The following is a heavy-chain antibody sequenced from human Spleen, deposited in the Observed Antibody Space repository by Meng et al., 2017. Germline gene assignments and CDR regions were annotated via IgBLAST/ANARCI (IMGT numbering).Heavy chain of an antibody. J-gene: IGHJ3*02. CDR3: ARSLVIRYFDWLFPKGGVDAFDI. CDR2: IYSSGNT. CDR1: RGSISSGSYY. Sequence: LRLSCTVSRGSISSGSYYWSWIRQPAGKGLEWIGRIYSSGNTNYNPSLKSRVTMSVETSKNQFSLKLSSVTAADTAVYYCARSLVIRYFDWLFPKGGVDAFDIWGQGTMVTVSS. V-gene: IGHV4-61*02. D-gene: IGHD3-9*01.